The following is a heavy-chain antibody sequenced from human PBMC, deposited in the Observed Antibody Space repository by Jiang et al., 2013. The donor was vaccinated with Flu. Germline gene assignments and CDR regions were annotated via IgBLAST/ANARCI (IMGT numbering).Heavy chain of an antibody. V-gene: IGHV1-24*01. J-gene: IGHJ4*02. CDR1: GHTLTELS. CDR3: ARARYSFGRYYFDF. CDR2: FDSEDGET. D-gene: IGHD5-12*01. Sequence: SGAEVKKPGASVRVSCKVSGHTLTELSIHWVRQAPGKGLEWMGGFDSEDGETLYKEGFHGRVTMTEDTSTDTAYMDLRSLRSEDTAVYYCARARYSFGRYYFDFWGQGTVVTVSS.